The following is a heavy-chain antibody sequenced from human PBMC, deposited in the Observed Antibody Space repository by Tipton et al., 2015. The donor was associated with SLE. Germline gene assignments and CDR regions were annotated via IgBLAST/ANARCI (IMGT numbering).Heavy chain of an antibody. D-gene: IGHD4/OR15-4a*01. V-gene: IGHV3-30*02. J-gene: IGHJ4*02. CDR3: AKNLPWGTMVVPPADY. CDR2: IRYDGSNI. CDR1: GFTFTTYG. Sequence: GSLRLSCAASGFTFTTYGMHWVRQAPGKGLEWVAFIRYDGSNIYYADSVKGRFTISRDNSKNTLYLQMNSLRAEDTAVYYCAKNLPWGTMVVPPADYWGQGTLVTVSS.